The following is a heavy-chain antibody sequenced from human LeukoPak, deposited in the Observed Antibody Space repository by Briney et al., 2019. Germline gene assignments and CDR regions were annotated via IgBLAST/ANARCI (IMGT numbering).Heavy chain of an antibody. CDR1: GFTFSSYG. J-gene: IGHJ6*02. V-gene: IGHV3-30*18. D-gene: IGHD6-6*01. Sequence: PGGSLRLSYAASGFTFSSYGIHWVRQAPGKGLEWVAVISYDGSNKYYADSVKGRFTISRDNSKNTLYLQMNSLRAEDTAVYYCAKDSSSRFYYYYGMDVWGQGTTVAVSS. CDR3: AKDSSSRFYYYYGMDV. CDR2: ISYDGSNK.